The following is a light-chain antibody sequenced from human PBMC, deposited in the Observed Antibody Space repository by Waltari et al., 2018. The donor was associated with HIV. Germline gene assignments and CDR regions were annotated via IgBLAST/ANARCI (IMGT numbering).Light chain of an antibody. V-gene: IGLV3-1*01. CDR2: QDS. Sequence: SYELTQPPSVSVSPGQTASITCSGDKLGQKYACWYQQKPGQSPVLVIYQDSKRPSGIPERFSGSNSGNTATLTISGTQAMDEADYCCQAWDSRFTYVFGTGTKVTVL. CDR1: KLGQKY. J-gene: IGLJ1*01. CDR3: QAWDSRFTYV.